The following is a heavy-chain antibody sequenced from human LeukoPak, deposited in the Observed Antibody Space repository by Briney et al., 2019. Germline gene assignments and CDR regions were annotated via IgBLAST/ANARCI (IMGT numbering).Heavy chain of an antibody. J-gene: IGHJ3*02. Sequence: SQTLSLTCAISGDSVSSNSAAWNWIRKSPSRGLEWLGRTYYRSKWFNEYAVSVKSRIIINPDTSKNQFSLQLNSVTPEDTAVYYCARDPMNPDAFDIWGQGTMVTVSS. CDR1: GDSVSSNSAA. D-gene: IGHD1-14*01. CDR2: TYYRSKWFN. CDR3: ARDPMNPDAFDI. V-gene: IGHV6-1*01.